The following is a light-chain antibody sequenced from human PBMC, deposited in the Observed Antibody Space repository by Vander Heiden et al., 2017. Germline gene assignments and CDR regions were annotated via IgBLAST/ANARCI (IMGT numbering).Light chain of an antibody. J-gene: IGLJ2*01. CDR3: QAYDSSLSGWRV. V-gene: IGLV1-40*01. CDR2: GNS. CDR1: SSNIGAGYD. Sequence: QSVLTQPPSLSGAPGPRVTIPCTGSSSNIGAGYDVHWYQQLPGTAPKLLIYGNSNRPSGVPDRFSGSKSGTSASLAITGLQAEDEADYYCQAYDSSLSGWRVFGGGTKLTVL.